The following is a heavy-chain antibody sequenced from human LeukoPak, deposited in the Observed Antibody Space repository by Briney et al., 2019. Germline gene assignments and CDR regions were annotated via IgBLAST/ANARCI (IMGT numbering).Heavy chain of an antibody. V-gene: IGHV1-58*01. CDR3: AAGSGSSTLDFDY. CDR2: IVVGSGNT. Sequence: SVKVSCKASGFTFTSSAVQWVRQAGGQRREWIGWIVVGSGNTNYAQKFQERVTITRDMSTSTAYMELSSLRSEDTAVYYCAAGSGSSTLDFDYWGQGTLVTVSS. D-gene: IGHD1-26*01. J-gene: IGHJ4*02. CDR1: GFTFTSSA.